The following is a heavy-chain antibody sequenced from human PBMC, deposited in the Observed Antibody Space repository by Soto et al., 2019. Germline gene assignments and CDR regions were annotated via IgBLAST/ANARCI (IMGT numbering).Heavy chain of an antibody. V-gene: IGHV2-5*02. CDR2: IYWDDDK. Sequence: GSGPTLVNPTQSLTLTCTFSGCSLTTSGVGVGWIRQPPGKALEWLALIYWDDDKRYSPSLKSRLTITKDTSKNQVVLTMTNMDPLVTATYYCAHRPEYCSGGSCYSGNYFDYWGQGTLVTVSS. CDR3: AHRPEYCSGGSCYSGNYFDY. J-gene: IGHJ4*02. D-gene: IGHD2-15*01. CDR1: GCSLTTSGVG.